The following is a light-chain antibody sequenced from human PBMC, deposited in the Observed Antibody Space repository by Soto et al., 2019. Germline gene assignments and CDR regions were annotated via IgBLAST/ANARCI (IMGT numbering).Light chain of an antibody. CDR2: SNN. Sequence: QSVLTQPPSASGTPGQRVTISCSGSSSNIGSNTVNWYQQLPGTASKLLIYSNNQRPSGVPDRFSGSKSGTSASLAISGLQSEDEADYYCAAWDDSLNGPGVVFGGGTKLTVL. CDR1: SSNIGSNT. V-gene: IGLV1-44*01. CDR3: AAWDDSLNGPGVV. J-gene: IGLJ2*01.